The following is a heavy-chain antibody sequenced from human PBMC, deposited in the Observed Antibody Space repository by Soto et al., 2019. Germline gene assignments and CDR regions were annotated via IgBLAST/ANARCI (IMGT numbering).Heavy chain of an antibody. V-gene: IGHV4-59*01. Sequence: PSECLSITSTVSGGSINSYYWSWIRQPPRKGQERIGYIYYSGSTNYNPSIKSRVTISVDTSKNQFSLKLSSVTAADTAVYYCARDRVYGSGSYPPEWYSYYGMDVWGQGTTVTVSS. CDR1: GGSINSYY. D-gene: IGHD3-10*01. CDR3: ARDRVYGSGSYPPEWYSYYGMDV. CDR2: IYYSGST. J-gene: IGHJ6*02.